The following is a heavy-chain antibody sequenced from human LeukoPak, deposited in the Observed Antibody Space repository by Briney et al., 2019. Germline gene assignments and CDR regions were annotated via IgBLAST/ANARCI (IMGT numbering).Heavy chain of an antibody. CDR2: INEDGTET. Sequence: AWSLRLSWAAAGFMFSSNWMSWVRLAPGKGLELVANINEDGTETYDLESVKGRFTIARDNAKNSLYLQMNSLRVEDTAVYYCAKQRRSLQTYWGQGNLVTVSS. D-gene: IGHD5-24*01. CDR1: GFMFSSNW. V-gene: IGHV3-7*03. J-gene: IGHJ4*02. CDR3: AKQRRSLQTY.